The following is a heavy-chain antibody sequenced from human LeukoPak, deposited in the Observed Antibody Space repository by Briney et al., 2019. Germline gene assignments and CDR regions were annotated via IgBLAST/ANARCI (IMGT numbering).Heavy chain of an antibody. D-gene: IGHD6-19*01. Sequence: GGSLRLSCAASGFTFSSYSMTWVRQAPGKGLEWVSYISSSSSTIYYADSVKGRFTISRDNAKNSLYLQMNSLRDEDTAVYYCARDSLFEGIAVAGPDAFDIWGQGTMVTVSS. CDR3: ARDSLFEGIAVAGPDAFDI. CDR1: GFTFSSYS. J-gene: IGHJ3*02. V-gene: IGHV3-48*02. CDR2: ISSSSSTI.